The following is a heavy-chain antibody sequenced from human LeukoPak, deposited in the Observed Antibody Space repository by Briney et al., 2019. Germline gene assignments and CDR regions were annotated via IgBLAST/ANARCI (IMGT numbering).Heavy chain of an antibody. Sequence: GGSLRLSCAASGFTFSTYAMSWLRQAPGRGLEWVSAISGGAGITWYADTVKGRFTISRDTSKNTLFLQINSLRADDTAVYYCARDRAYPNDVFDIWGQGTMVTVSS. CDR3: ARDRAYPNDVFDI. CDR2: ISGGAGIT. J-gene: IGHJ3*02. CDR1: GFTFSTYA. V-gene: IGHV3-23*01. D-gene: IGHD2-21*01.